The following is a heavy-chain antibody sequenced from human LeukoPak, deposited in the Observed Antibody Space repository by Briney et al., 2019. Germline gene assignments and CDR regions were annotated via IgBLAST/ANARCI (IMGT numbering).Heavy chain of an antibody. CDR3: ARGYCSGGSCYSLDY. Sequence: SVKVSCKASGGTFSSYTISGVRQAPGQGLEWMGRIIPILAIANYAQKFQGRVTITADKSTSTAYMELSSLRSEDTAVYYCARGYCSGGSCYSLDYWGQGTLVTVSS. D-gene: IGHD2-15*01. CDR1: GGTFSSYT. V-gene: IGHV1-69*02. CDR2: IIPILAIA. J-gene: IGHJ4*02.